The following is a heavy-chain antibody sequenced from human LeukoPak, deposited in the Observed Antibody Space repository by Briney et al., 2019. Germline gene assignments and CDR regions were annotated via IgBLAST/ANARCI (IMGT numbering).Heavy chain of an antibody. J-gene: IGHJ4*02. V-gene: IGHV4-38-2*02. CDR2: IYHSGST. CDR1: GYSISSGYY. Sequence: PSETLSLTCTVSGYSISSGYYWGWSRPPPGEGVGWIGSIYHSGSTYYNPSLKSRVTISVDTSKNQFSLQMSSVSAADTAVYYCGRDGPDGFGELSPFDYWGQGTLVTVSS. D-gene: IGHD3-10*01. CDR3: GRDGPDGFGELSPFDY.